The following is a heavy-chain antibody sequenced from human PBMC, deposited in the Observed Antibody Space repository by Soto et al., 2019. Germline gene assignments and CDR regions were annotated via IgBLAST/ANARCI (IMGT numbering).Heavy chain of an antibody. J-gene: IGHJ6*02. CDR2: INSSGSYK. Sequence: EVQVVESGGGLVKPGGSLRLSCAASGFTFSSYSMNWVRQAPGKGLEWVSSINSSGSYKYYADSVKGRFTISRDNAKNSLYLQVNSLRAEDTAVYYCARIIGYGYHYYGLDVWGQGTTVTVSS. D-gene: IGHD5-18*01. CDR3: ARIIGYGYHYYGLDV. CDR1: GFTFSSYS. V-gene: IGHV3-21*01.